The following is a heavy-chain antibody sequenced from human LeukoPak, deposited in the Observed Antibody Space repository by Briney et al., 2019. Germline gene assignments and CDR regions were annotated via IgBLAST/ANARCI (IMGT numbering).Heavy chain of an antibody. V-gene: IGHV4-59*01. CDR3: ARGALVVVAANYSVN. CDR1: GVSISSYF. CDR2: IYYSGST. J-gene: IGHJ4*02. Sequence: PSETLSLTCAVSGVSISSYFWIWLRQPPGKGLEWIGYIYYSGSTNYNPSLKSRVTISVDTSKNQFSLKLSSVTAADTAVYYCARGALVVVAANYSVNWGQRTLVTVSS. D-gene: IGHD2-15*01.